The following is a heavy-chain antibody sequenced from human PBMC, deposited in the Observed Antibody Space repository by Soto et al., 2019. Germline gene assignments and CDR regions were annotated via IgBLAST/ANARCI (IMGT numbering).Heavy chain of an antibody. D-gene: IGHD2-21*02. Sequence: SETLSLTCAVSGYSISSGYYWGWIRQPPGKGLEWIGSIYHSGSTYYNPSLKSRVTISVDTSKNQFSLKLSSVTAADTAVYYCARGPPRTVVTPNWFDPWGQGTLVTV. CDR3: ARGPPRTVVTPNWFDP. V-gene: IGHV4-38-2*01. CDR1: GYSISSGYY. J-gene: IGHJ5*02. CDR2: IYHSGST.